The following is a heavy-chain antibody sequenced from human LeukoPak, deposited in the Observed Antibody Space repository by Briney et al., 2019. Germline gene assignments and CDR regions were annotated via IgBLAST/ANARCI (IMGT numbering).Heavy chain of an antibody. D-gene: IGHD3-16*02. CDR3: ARDRSSYYYYYMDA. V-gene: IGHV4-59*01. Sequence: PSETLSLTCTVSGGSINSYYWSWIRQPPGKGLEWIGYIYYSGSTNYNPSLKSRVTISVDTSKNQFSLKLSSVTAADTAVYYCARDRSSYYYYYMDAWGNGTTVTVSS. CDR2: IYYSGST. J-gene: IGHJ6*03. CDR1: GGSINSYY.